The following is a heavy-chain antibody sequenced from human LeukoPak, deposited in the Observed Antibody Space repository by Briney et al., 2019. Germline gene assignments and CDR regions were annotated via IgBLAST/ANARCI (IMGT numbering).Heavy chain of an antibody. CDR1: GYTFTSYD. Sequence: GASVKVSCKASGYTFTSYDINWVRQATGQGLEWMGWMNPNSGNTGYAQKFQGRVTMTRNTSISTAYMELSSLRSVDTAVYYCARRDCSGGSCYSGDAFDIWGQGTMVTVSS. CDR2: MNPNSGNT. V-gene: IGHV1-8*01. CDR3: ARRDCSGGSCYSGDAFDI. D-gene: IGHD2-15*01. J-gene: IGHJ3*02.